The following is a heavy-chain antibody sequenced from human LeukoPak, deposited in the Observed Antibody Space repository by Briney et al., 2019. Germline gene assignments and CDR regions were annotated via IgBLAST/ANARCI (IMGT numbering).Heavy chain of an antibody. D-gene: IGHD5-12*01. CDR3: ATPSRGYSGYDYYFDY. Sequence: SGGSLRLSCAASGFTFSSYWMSWVRQAPGKGLEWVANIKQDGSEKYYVDSVKGRFTISRDNAKNSLYLQMNSLGAEDTAVYYCATPSRGYSGYDYYFDYWGQGTLVTVSS. CDR2: IKQDGSEK. V-gene: IGHV3-7*01. CDR1: GFTFSSYW. J-gene: IGHJ4*02.